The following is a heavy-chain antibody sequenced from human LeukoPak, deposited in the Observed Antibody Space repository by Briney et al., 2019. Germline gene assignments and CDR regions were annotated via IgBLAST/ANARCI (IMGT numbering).Heavy chain of an antibody. CDR3: TRVFNSSPDY. CDR2: IRSKAYGGTT. Sequence: GGSLRLSCTASGFTFGDYTMSWFRQAPGKGLEWVSFIRSKAYGGTTEYAASVKGRFTISRDDSKSIAYLQMNSLKTEDTAVYYCTRVFNSSPDYWGQGTLVTVSS. V-gene: IGHV3-49*03. D-gene: IGHD6-13*01. J-gene: IGHJ4*02. CDR1: GFTFGDYT.